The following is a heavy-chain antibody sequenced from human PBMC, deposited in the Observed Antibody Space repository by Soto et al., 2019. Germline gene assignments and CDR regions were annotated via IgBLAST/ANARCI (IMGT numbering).Heavy chain of an antibody. CDR3: ARGYCSGGNCYSGMDV. D-gene: IGHD2-15*01. J-gene: IGHJ6*02. CDR1: GGTFSTHA. V-gene: IGHV1-69*13. CDR2: IIPISGTT. Sequence: EASVKVSCKASGGTFSTHAIIWVRQAPGHGLEWMGGIIPISGTTYYTQKFQGRVTITADEPTSTAFMELSSLKSEDTAVFYCARGYCSGGNCYSGMDVWGQGTMVTVS.